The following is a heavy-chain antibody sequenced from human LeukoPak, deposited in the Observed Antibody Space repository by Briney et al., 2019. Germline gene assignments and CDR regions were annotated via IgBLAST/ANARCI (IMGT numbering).Heavy chain of an antibody. V-gene: IGHV1-69*02. Sequence: SVKVSCKASGGTFSSYTISWVRQAPGQGLEWMGRIIPILGIANYAQKFQGRVTITADKSTSTAYMELSSLRSEDTAVYYCARVRANLQNWFDPWGQGTLVTVSS. CDR2: IIPILGIA. CDR3: ARVRANLQNWFDP. J-gene: IGHJ5*02. CDR1: GGTFSSYT.